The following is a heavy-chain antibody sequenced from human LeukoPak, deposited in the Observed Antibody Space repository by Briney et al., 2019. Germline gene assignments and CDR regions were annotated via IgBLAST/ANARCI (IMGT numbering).Heavy chain of an antibody. Sequence: SETLSLTCTVSGGSISSSSYYWGWIRQPPGKGLEWIGSIYYSGNTYYNPSLKSRVTISVDTSKNQFSLKLSSVTAADTAVFYCARQQNRGYGLPFDYWGQGTLVTVSS. D-gene: IGHD5-12*01. CDR3: ARQQNRGYGLPFDY. CDR2: IYYSGNT. J-gene: IGHJ4*02. CDR1: GGSISSSSYY. V-gene: IGHV4-39*01.